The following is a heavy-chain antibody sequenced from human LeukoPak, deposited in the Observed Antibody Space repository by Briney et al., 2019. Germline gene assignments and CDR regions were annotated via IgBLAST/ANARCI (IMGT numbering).Heavy chain of an antibody. CDR3: ARSVKMPTIVH. Sequence: GASVKVSCKASGYTFTTYYMHWVRQAPGQGLQWMGIISPSGGSTSYAQKLQDRVTMTRDTSTSTVYMELSSLRSDDTAIYYCARSVKMPTIVHWGQGTLVTVSS. J-gene: IGHJ4*02. CDR2: ISPSGGST. CDR1: GYTFTTYY. V-gene: IGHV1-46*03. D-gene: IGHD5-24*01.